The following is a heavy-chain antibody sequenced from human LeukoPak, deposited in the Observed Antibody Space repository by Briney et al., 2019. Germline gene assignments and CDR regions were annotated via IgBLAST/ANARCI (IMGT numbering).Heavy chain of an antibody. J-gene: IGHJ4*02. Sequence: LETLSLTCTVSGGSISSYYWSWIRQPPGKGLEWIGYIYYSGSTNYNPSLKSRVTISVDTSKNQFSLKLSSVTAADTAVYYCARGPGMVRGVRFDYWSQGTLVTVSS. CDR2: IYYSGST. D-gene: IGHD3-10*01. CDR1: GGSISSYY. CDR3: ARGPGMVRGVRFDY. V-gene: IGHV4-59*01.